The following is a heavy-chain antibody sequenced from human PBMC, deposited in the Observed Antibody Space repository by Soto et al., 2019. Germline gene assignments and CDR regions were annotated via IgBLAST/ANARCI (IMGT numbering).Heavy chain of an antibody. CDR1: GGSISSYY. CDR2: IYYSGST. J-gene: IGHJ6*03. Sequence: SETLSLTCTVSGGSISSYYWSWIRQPPGKGLEWIGYIYYSGSTNYNPSLKSRVTISVDTSKNQFSLKLSSVTAADTAVYYCARGSYCSGGSCYSGEYYYYYMDVWGKGTTVTVSS. V-gene: IGHV4-59*01. D-gene: IGHD2-15*01. CDR3: ARGSYCSGGSCYSGEYYYYYMDV.